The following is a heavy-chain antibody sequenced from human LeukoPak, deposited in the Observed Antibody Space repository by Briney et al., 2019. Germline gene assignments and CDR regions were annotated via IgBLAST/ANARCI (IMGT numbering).Heavy chain of an antibody. CDR2: IYSGGST. J-gene: IGHJ4*02. Sequence: GGSLRLSCAAPGFTLSSNYMSWGRQAPGKGLEWVSVIYSGGSTYYADSVKGRFTISRDNSKNTLYLQMNSLRAEDTAVYYCATGNRHDYGDYFDYWGQGTLVTVSS. CDR1: GFTLSSNY. V-gene: IGHV3-53*01. CDR3: ATGNRHDYGDYFDY. D-gene: IGHD4-17*01.